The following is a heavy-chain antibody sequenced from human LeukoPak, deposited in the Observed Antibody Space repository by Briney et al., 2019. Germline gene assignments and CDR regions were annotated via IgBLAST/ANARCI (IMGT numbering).Heavy chain of an antibody. D-gene: IGHD2-2*01. V-gene: IGHV3-53*01. Sequence: GGSLRLSCAASGFTVSSNYMSWVRQAPGKGLQWVSVIYSGGSTYYADSVKGRFTISRDNSKNTLYIQMKSLRAEDTAVYYCARLGYCSSTICYDHWGQGTLVTVSS. CDR3: ARLGYCSSTICYDH. CDR1: GFTVSSNY. CDR2: IYSGGST. J-gene: IGHJ4*02.